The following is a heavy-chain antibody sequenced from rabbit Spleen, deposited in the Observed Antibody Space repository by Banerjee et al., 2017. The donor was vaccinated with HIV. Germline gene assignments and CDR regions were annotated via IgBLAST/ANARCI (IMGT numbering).Heavy chain of an antibody. J-gene: IGHJ4*01. CDR2: IDTGGST. V-gene: IGHV1S45*01. D-gene: IGHD1-1*01. CDR1: GFSFSSSYY. CDR3: ARDLTDVIGWNFGW. Sequence: QEQLEESGGVLVKPGASLTLTCTASGFSFSSSYYMCWVRQAPGKGLEYIGWIDTGGSTYYASWAKGRFTISKTSTTVDLKMTSLTAADTATYFCARDLTDVIGWNFGWWGPGTLVTVS.